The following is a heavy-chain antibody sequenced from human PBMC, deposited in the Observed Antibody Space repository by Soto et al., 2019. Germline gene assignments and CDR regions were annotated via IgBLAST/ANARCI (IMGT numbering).Heavy chain of an antibody. CDR3: AKDPGAYSYGYRFDS. V-gene: IGHV3-23*01. D-gene: IGHD5-18*01. CDR2: ISGNGGNT. J-gene: IGHJ4*02. CDR1: GFTFSSYA. Sequence: EVQLLESGGGLVQPRGSLRLSCAASGFTFSSYAMSWVRQAPGKGLQWVSSISGNGGNTYYAYSVKGRFTISRDNSKNTLYLQLNNLRVEDTAVYFCAKDPGAYSYGYRFDSWGQGSLVAVSS.